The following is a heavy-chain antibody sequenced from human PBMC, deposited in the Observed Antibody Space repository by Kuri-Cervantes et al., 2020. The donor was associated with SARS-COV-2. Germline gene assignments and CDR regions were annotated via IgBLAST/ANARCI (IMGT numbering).Heavy chain of an antibody. CDR1: GFTFSSYW. CDR2: IWYDGSNK. D-gene: IGHD1-14*01. J-gene: IGHJ4*02. V-gene: IGHV3-33*08. CDR3: ARAAYVTDLDY. Sequence: GGSLRLSCAASGFTFSSYWMHWVRQAPGKGLVWVAVIWYDGSNKYYADSVKGRFTISRDNSKNTLYLQMNSLRAEDTAVYYCARAAYVTDLDYWGQGTLVTVSS.